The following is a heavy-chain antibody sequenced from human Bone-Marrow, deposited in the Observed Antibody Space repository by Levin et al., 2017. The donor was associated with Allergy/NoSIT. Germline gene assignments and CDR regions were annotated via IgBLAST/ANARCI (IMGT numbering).Heavy chain of an antibody. CDR2: IYTSGNT. V-gene: IGHV4-61*09. J-gene: IGHJ6*03. Sequence: LRLSCTVSGVSITSGNYYWSWIRQPAGKGLEWIGHIYTSGNTNYNPSLKSRVTISVDTSKNQFSLKLRSVTAADTAVYYGARVLQYYYYCMDVWGKGTTVTVSS. CDR3: ARVLQYYYYCMDV. D-gene: IGHD5-24*01. CDR1: GVSITSGNYY.